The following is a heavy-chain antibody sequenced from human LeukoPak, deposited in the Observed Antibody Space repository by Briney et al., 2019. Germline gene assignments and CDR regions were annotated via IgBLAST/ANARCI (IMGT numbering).Heavy chain of an antibody. CDR2: IKQDGSEK. CDR1: GFTFSSCW. Sequence: GGSLRLSCAASGFTFSSCWMSWVRQAPGKGLEWVANIKQDGSEKYYVDSVKGRFTISRDNAKNSLYLQMNSLRAEDTAVYYCARDRDDFWSLAYYYYMDVWGKGTTVTVSS. J-gene: IGHJ6*03. CDR3: ARDRDDFWSLAYYYYMDV. V-gene: IGHV3-7*01. D-gene: IGHD3-3*01.